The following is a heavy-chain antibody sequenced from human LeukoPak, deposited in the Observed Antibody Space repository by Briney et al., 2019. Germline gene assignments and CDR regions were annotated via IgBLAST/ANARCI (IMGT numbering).Heavy chain of an antibody. V-gene: IGHV3-33*08. Sequence: GGSLRLSCAASGFTFSTYNMHWVRQAPGKGLEWVALIRYDAGSQYHAESVEGRFTISRDNSKNTLYLQMNNLRVDDTAVYYCASAPYNSSYRPPPDYWGQGTLVTVSS. CDR2: IRYDAGSQ. J-gene: IGHJ4*02. CDR1: GFTFSTYN. D-gene: IGHD6-6*01. CDR3: ASAPYNSSYRPPPDY.